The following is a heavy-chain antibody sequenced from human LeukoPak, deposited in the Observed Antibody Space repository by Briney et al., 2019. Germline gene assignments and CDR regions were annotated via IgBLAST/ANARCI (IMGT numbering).Heavy chain of an antibody. CDR1: GGSISSSSYY. CDR3: IDGYNFIFRF. V-gene: IGHV4-39*01. D-gene: IGHD5-24*01. J-gene: IGHJ4*02. Sequence: SETLSLTCTVSGGSISSSSYYWGWIRQPPGKGLEWIGSIYYSGSTYYNPSLKSRVTISVDTSKNQFSLKLSSVTAADTAVYYCIDGYNFIFRFWGQGTLVTVSS. CDR2: IYYSGST.